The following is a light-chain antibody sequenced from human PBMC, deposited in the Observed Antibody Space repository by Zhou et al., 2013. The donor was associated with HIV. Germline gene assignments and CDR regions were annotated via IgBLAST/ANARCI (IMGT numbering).Light chain of an antibody. CDR1: QSVSSY. J-gene: IGKJ4*01. Sequence: EIVLTQSPATLSLSPGERATLSCRASQSVSSYLAWYQQKPGQAPRLLIYDASNRATGIPDRFSGSGSGTDFTLTISRLEPEDFAVYYCQQYGSSPSTFGGGTKVEIK. CDR3: QQYGSSPST. V-gene: IGKV3-20*01. CDR2: DAS.